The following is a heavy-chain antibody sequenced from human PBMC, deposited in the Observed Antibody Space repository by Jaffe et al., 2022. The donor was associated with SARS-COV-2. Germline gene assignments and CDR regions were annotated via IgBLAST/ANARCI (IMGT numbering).Heavy chain of an antibody. J-gene: IGHJ4*02. CDR1: GYSFTDYW. Sequence: VQLVQSGAEVKKSGESLKISCKGSGYSFTDYWIGWVRQMPGKGLEWMAIIYPGDSDTRYSPSFQGQVTISADKSISTAYLQWSGLKASDTAMYYCVRHSIVADRSAGWLDFWGQGTRVTVSS. CDR2: IYPGDSDT. CDR3: VRHSIVADRSAGWLDF. V-gene: IGHV5-51*01. D-gene: IGHD2-21*01.